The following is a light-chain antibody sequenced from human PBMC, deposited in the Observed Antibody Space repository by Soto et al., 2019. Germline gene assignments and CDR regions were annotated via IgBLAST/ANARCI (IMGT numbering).Light chain of an antibody. CDR1: QSIARNY. J-gene: IGKJ4*01. CDR3: HQCATSPLT. V-gene: IGKV3-20*01. CDR2: DAS. Sequence: EILLTQSPDTLSLSPGERATLSCRASQSIARNYLAWYQHNPGQAPRLLIYDASSRATGIPDRFSGSGSGTDFTLTISRLEPEDFAVYFCHQCATSPLTFGGGTKVAIK.